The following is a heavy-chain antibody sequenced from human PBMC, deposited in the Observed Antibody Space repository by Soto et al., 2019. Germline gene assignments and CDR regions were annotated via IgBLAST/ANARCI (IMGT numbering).Heavy chain of an antibody. Sequence: GASVKVSCKASGYTFTNYGISWVRQAPGQGLEWMGWVSTNSGHTDYAQKFRGRVTITRDTSASTAYMELSSLRSEDTAVYYCARDLIRNYYDSSGLFDPWGQGTLVTVS. CDR1: GYTFTNYG. J-gene: IGHJ5*02. CDR3: ARDLIRNYYDSSGLFDP. D-gene: IGHD3-22*01. V-gene: IGHV1-18*01. CDR2: VSTNSGHT.